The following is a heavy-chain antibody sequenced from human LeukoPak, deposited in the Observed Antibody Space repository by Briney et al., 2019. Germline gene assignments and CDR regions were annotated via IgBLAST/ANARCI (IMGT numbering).Heavy chain of an antibody. Sequence: RPGGSLRLSCAHSGYTVSSKYMRWVRQAPGKGLEWVSVIYSGGSTHYADSVKGRFTISRDNSKNTLYLQMNSLRAEDTAVYYCARDRLHYDSLTGYPADWGQGTLVTVSS. CDR2: IYSGGST. D-gene: IGHD3-9*01. J-gene: IGHJ4*02. CDR1: GYTVSSKY. CDR3: ARDRLHYDSLTGYPAD. V-gene: IGHV3-66*01.